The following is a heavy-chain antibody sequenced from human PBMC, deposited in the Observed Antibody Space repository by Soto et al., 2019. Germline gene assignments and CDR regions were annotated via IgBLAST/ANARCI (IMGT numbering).Heavy chain of an antibody. Sequence: PSETLSLTCAVSGGSISSGGYSWSWIRQPPGKGLEWIGYIYHSGSTYYNPSLKSRVTISVDRSKNQFSLKLSSVTAADTAVYYCARDRGYSPYYYYYGMDVWGQGTTVPVSS. CDR1: GGSISSGGYS. V-gene: IGHV4-30-2*01. CDR3: ARDRGYSPYYYYYGMDV. D-gene: IGHD3-22*01. CDR2: IYHSGST. J-gene: IGHJ6*02.